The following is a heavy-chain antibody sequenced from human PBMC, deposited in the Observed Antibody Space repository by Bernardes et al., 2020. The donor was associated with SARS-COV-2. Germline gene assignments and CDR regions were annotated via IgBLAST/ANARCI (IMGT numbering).Heavy chain of an antibody. D-gene: IGHD4-17*01. Sequence: GGSLRLSCVASGFTFRDYTMHWVRQAPGKGLEWVAVIWHEGSREYYVDSVKGRFAISRDTPTTTLYLQMNNLRVEDTALYRCATEDGEWLESWGQGTLVTVSS. CDR2: IWHEGSRE. CDR1: GFTFRDYT. J-gene: IGHJ5*01. CDR3: ATEDGEWLES. V-gene: IGHV3-33*03.